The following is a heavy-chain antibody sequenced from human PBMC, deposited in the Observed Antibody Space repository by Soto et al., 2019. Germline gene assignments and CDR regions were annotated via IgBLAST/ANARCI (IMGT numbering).Heavy chain of an antibody. J-gene: IGHJ2*01. CDR3: XXSILVSRQYFDL. Sequence: EVQLVESGGGLVQPGGSLRLSCAASGFTFSSYTMNWVRQAPGKGLEWISHITHSSSAIYYADSVRGRFTVSRDNAKNSLYLQLNSLRAEDXXXXXXXXSILVSRQYFDLWGRGTLVTVSS. D-gene: IGHD3-9*01. CDR2: ITHSSSAI. V-gene: IGHV3-48*01. CDR1: GFTFSSYT.